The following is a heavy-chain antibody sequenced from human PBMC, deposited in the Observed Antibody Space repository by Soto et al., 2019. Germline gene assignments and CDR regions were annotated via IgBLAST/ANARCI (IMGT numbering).Heavy chain of an antibody. CDR3: ARGGYSSSWSESPTNRPAPDE. V-gene: IGHV1-46*01. CDR2: INPSGGST. CDR1: GYTFTSYY. Sequence: GASVKVSCKASGYTFTSYYMHWVRQSPGQGLEWMGIINPSGGSTSYAQKFQGRVTMTRDTSTSTVYMELSSLRSEDTAVYYCARGGYSSSWSESPTNRPAPDEWGQGTLVTSPQ. D-gene: IGHD6-13*01. J-gene: IGHJ4*02.